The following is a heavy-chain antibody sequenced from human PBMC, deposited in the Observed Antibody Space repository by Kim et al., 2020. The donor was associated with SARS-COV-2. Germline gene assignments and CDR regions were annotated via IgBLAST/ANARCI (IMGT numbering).Heavy chain of an antibody. D-gene: IGHD3-10*01. CDR1: GYTFTSYA. Sequence: ASVKVSCKASGYTFTSYAMHWVRQAPGQRLEWMGWINAGNGNTKYSQKFQGRVTITRDTSASTAYMELSSLRSEDTAVYYCARDEAYGSGSYPFDYWGQGTLVTVSS. J-gene: IGHJ4*02. CDR3: ARDEAYGSGSYPFDY. V-gene: IGHV1-3*01. CDR2: INAGNGNT.